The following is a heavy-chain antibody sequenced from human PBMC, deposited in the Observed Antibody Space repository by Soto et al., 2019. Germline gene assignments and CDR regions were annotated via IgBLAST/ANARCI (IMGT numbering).Heavy chain of an antibody. Sequence: EVQLLESGGGLVQPGGSLRLSCAASGFTFSRYAMSWVRQAPGKGLEWVSAISGSGGSTYYADSVKGRFTISRDNSKNTLYMQMNSLRAEDTAVYYCAKADAAAGTSDYWGQGTLVTVSS. CDR2: ISGSGGST. V-gene: IGHV3-23*01. CDR3: AKADAAAGTSDY. D-gene: IGHD6-13*01. J-gene: IGHJ4*02. CDR1: GFTFSRYA.